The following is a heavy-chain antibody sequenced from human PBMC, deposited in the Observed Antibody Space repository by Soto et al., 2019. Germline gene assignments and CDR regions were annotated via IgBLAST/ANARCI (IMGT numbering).Heavy chain of an antibody. J-gene: IGHJ4*02. CDR1: GGSMTCSSYY. CDR2: VSYSGNT. CDR3: ASRKREEICSANSCYVTY. V-gene: IGHV4-39*01. D-gene: IGHD2-2*01. Sequence: QSQLQESGPGLVKASETLSLTCTVSGGSMTCSSYYWGWIRQPPGKGLEWIGSVSYSGNTYYNPSLKGRVTISVDTSKDQFSLRLTSVTAADTAVYYCASRKREEICSANSCYVTYWGQGTQVTVSS.